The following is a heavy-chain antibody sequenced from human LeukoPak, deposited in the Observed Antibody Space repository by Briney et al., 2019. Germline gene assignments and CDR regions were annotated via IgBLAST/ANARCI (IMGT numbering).Heavy chain of an antibody. D-gene: IGHD1-26*01. J-gene: IGHJ4*02. CDR2: IYYSGST. V-gene: IGHV4-59*01. CDR1: GGSISSYY. CDR3: AREGSYYRFDY. Sequence: SETLSLTCTVSGGSISSYYWSWIRQPPAKGLEWIGYIYYSGSTNYNPSLKSRVTISVDTSKNQFSLKLSSVTAADTAVYYCAREGSYYRFDYWGQGTLVTVSS.